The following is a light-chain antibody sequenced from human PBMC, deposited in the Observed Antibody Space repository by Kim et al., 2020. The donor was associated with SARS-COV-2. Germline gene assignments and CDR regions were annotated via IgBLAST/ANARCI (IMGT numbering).Light chain of an antibody. CDR2: GAS. CDR1: HSISSW. CDR3: QQYKSYSPWT. V-gene: IGKV1-5*01. Sequence: GGTITCGAHHSISSWLAWYQQKPGKAPRLLVYGASSWQSGVPERFSGSGSGTEFTLTISSMQPDDFATYYCQQYKSYSPWTFGQGTKVDIK. J-gene: IGKJ1*01.